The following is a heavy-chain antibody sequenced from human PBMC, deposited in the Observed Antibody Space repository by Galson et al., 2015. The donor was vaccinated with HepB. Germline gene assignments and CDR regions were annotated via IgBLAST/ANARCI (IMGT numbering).Heavy chain of an antibody. J-gene: IGHJ5*02. CDR2: INHSGST. Sequence: LSLTCAVYGGSFSGYYWSWIRQPPGKGLEWIGEINHSGSTNYNPSLKSRVTISVDTSKNQFSLKLSSVTAADTAVYYCARVDSRIAVAGTAGRFDPWGQGTLVTVSS. D-gene: IGHD6-19*01. CDR3: ARVDSRIAVAGTAGRFDP. CDR1: GGSFSGYY. V-gene: IGHV4-34*01.